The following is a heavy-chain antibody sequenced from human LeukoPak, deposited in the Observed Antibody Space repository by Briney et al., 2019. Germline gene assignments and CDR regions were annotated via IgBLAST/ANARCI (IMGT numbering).Heavy chain of an antibody. CDR1: GYTFTSYG. Sequence: ASVKVSCKASGYTFTSYGISWVRQAPGQGLEWMGWISAYNGNTNYAQELQGRVTMTTDTSTSTAYMELRSLRSDDTAVYYCARGFPRYYYDSSGYYYFDYWGQGTLVTVSS. D-gene: IGHD3-22*01. V-gene: IGHV1-18*01. CDR3: ARGFPRYYYDSSGYYYFDY. J-gene: IGHJ4*02. CDR2: ISAYNGNT.